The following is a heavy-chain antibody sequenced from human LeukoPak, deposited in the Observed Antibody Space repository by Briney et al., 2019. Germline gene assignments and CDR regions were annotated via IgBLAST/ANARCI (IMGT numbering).Heavy chain of an antibody. V-gene: IGHV3-21*01. Sequence: GGSLRLSCAASGFTFSSYTMNWVRQAPGKGLEWVSSISSSSTYIYYADSVKGRFTISRDNAKNSLYLQMNSLRVEDTAVYYCARVGCSGGRCPGYGMDVWGQGTTVTVSS. J-gene: IGHJ6*02. CDR3: ARVGCSGGRCPGYGMDV. D-gene: IGHD2-15*01. CDR1: GFTFSSYT. CDR2: ISSSSTYI.